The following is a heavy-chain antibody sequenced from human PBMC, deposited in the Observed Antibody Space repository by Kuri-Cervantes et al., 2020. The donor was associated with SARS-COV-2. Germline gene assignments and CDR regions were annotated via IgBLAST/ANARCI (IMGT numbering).Heavy chain of an antibody. CDR1: GGSFSSYY. J-gene: IGHJ3*02. CDR3: ARERGQIYHYGSGSPTDHAFDI. Sequence: GSLRLSCAVYGGSFSSYYWSWIRQPPGKGLEWIGYIYYSGSTNYNPSLKSRVTISVDTSKNQFSLKLSSVTAADTAVYYRARERGQIYHYGSGSPTDHAFDIWGQGTMVTVSS. CDR2: IYYSGST. V-gene: IGHV4-59*01. D-gene: IGHD3-10*01.